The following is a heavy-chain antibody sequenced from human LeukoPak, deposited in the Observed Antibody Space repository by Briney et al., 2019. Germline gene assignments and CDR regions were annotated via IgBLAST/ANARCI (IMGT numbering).Heavy chain of an antibody. D-gene: IGHD2-2*01. CDR2: IYYNGST. Sequence: SETLSLTCTVSGGSISSSSYSSGWIRQPPGNGLECIGRIYYNGSTYYNPSLKSRITISVDTSKNQFSLKLSSVTAADTAVYYCARHGDRYCSSTSCPYNWFDPWGQGTLVTVSS. J-gene: IGHJ5*02. V-gene: IGHV4-39*01. CDR1: GGSISSSSYS. CDR3: ARHGDRYCSSTSCPYNWFDP.